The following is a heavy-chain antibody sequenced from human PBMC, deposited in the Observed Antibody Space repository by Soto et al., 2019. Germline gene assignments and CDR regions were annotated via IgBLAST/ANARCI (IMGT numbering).Heavy chain of an antibody. CDR1: GGSVGSHY. CDR2: IYYSGST. D-gene: IGHD6-19*01. V-gene: IGHV4-59*02. CDR3: AREGSGWQGAIYHYYGMDV. Sequence: QVQLQESGPGLVKPSETLSLTCSVSGGSVGSHYWSWIRQVPGKGLEWIGYIYYSGSTNYNPSLKSRVPISLDTSKNQFSLKLSSVTAADTAIYYCAREGSGWQGAIYHYYGMDVWGQGTTVTVSS. J-gene: IGHJ6*02.